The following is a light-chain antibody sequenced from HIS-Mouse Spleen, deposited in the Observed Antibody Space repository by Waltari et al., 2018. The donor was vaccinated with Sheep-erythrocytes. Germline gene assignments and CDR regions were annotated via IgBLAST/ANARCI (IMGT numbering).Light chain of an antibody. CDR1: SSDVGGYNY. Sequence: QSALTQPRSVSGSPGQSVTISCTGTSSDVGGYNYVSWYQQHPGKAPKPMIYDVSKRPSGVPHRFSGSKSGNTASLTISGVQAEDEADYYCCSYAGSYNHVFATGTKVTVL. CDR2: DVS. V-gene: IGLV2-11*01. CDR3: CSYAGSYNHV. J-gene: IGLJ1*01.